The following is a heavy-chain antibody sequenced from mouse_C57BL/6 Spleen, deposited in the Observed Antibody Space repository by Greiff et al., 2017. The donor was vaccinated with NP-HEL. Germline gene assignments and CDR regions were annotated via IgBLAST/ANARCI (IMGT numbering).Heavy chain of an antibody. J-gene: IGHJ1*03. CDR1: W. CDR2: IHPNSGST. D-gene: IGHD1-1*01. Sequence: QVQLQQPGAELVKPGASVKLSYWMHWVKQRPGQGLEWIGMIHPNSGSTNYNEKFKSKATLTVDKSSSTAYMQLSSLTSEDSAVYYCARAVVAQGGYFDVWGTGTTVTVSS. V-gene: IGHV1-64*01. CDR3: ARAVVAQGGYFDV.